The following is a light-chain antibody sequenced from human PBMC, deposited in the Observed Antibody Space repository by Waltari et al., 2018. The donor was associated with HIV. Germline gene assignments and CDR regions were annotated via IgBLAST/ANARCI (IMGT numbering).Light chain of an antibody. Sequence: EIVMTPSPATLSVSPGERATLSCRASQNFATSLAWYQQQPGLAPRLLIYAASTRATGIPAKFSGSGSGTDFTLTISSLQSEDFAIYYCQQYNNWPYTFGQGTKLEFK. CDR1: QNFATS. CDR2: AAS. J-gene: IGKJ2*01. V-gene: IGKV3-15*01. CDR3: QQYNNWPYT.